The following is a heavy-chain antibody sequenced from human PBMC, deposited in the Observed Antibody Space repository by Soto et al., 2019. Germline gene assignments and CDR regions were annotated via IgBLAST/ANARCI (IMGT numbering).Heavy chain of an antibody. J-gene: IGHJ4*02. V-gene: IGHV3-11*01. CDR1: GFRFSDYD. CDR3: AREGRGSSSSALVY. CDR2: IDSSGRTR. Sequence: QVQLVESGGGLVKPGGSLRLSCAASGFRFSDYDMCWIRQAPGKGMEWISAIDSSGRTRFYGGSVKGRFTISRDNAKNSLSLQINSLGAAQMAVYYCAREGRGSSSSALVYWGQGNLVTVSS. D-gene: IGHD6-6*01.